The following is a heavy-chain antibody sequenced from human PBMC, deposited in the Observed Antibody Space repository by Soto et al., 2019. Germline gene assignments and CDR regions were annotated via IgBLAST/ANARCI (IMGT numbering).Heavy chain of an antibody. CDR1: GYTFTSYD. Sequence: GASSEGSCKASGYTFTSYDINWVRQATGQGLEWMGWMNPNSGNTGYAQKFQGRVTMTRNTSISTAYMELSSLRSEDTAVYYCARRGPYRDYDNWFDPWGQGSLVTVSS. J-gene: IGHJ5*02. CDR2: MNPNSGNT. D-gene: IGHD4-17*01. CDR3: ARRGPYRDYDNWFDP. V-gene: IGHV1-8*01.